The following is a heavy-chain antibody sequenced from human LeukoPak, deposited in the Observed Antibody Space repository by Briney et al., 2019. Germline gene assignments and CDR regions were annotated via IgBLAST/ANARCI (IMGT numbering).Heavy chain of an antibody. J-gene: IGHJ4*02. V-gene: IGHV4-34*01. D-gene: IGHD5-12*01. CDR1: GGSFSGHY. CDR2: INHSGST. Sequence: PSETLSLTCAVYGGSFSGHYWSWIRQPPGKGLEWIGEINHSGSTNYNPSLKSRVTISVDTSKNQFSLKLSSVTAADTAVYYCARMDIVALDFDYWGQGTLVTVSS. CDR3: ARMDIVALDFDY.